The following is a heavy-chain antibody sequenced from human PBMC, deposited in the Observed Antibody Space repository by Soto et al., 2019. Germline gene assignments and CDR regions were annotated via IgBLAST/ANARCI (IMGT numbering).Heavy chain of an antibody. V-gene: IGHV4-59*01. CDR2: IYYLGST. D-gene: IGHD3-10*01. CDR1: GGSISEYF. Sequence: XETLSIPLSVAGGSISEYFWSWIRQSPGKGLEWIGYIYYLGSTDYNPSLKSRVTISVDTSKRQFSLRLTSVTAADTAVYYCARDGYDGSGSPYPAYWGPGTQVTVSS. CDR3: ARDGYDGSGSPYPAY. J-gene: IGHJ4*02.